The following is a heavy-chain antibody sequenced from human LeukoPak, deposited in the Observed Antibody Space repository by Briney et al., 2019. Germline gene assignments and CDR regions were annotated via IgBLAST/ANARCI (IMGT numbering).Heavy chain of an antibody. Sequence: GASVNVSCKASGYTFTSYYMHWVRQAPGQGLEWMGIINPSGGSTSYAQKFQGRVTMTRDTSTSTVYMELSSLRSEDTAVYYCARESVADNFDYWGQGTLVTVSS. D-gene: IGHD6-19*01. V-gene: IGHV1-46*01. J-gene: IGHJ4*02. CDR3: ARESVADNFDY. CDR2: INPSGGST. CDR1: GYTFTSYY.